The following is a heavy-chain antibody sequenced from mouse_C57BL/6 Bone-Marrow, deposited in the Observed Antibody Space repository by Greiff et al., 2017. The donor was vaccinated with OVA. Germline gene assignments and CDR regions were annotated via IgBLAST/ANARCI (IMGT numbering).Heavy chain of an antibody. CDR3: ARQYYGSSVDY. J-gene: IGHJ2*01. CDR2: ISSGGSYT. Sequence: EVKLVESGGDLVKPGGSLKLSCAASGFTFSSYGMSWVRQTPDKRLEWVATISSGGSYTYYPDSVKGRFTISRDNAKNTLYLQMSSLKSEDTAMYYCARQYYGSSVDYWGQGTTLTVSS. CDR1: GFTFSSYG. D-gene: IGHD1-1*01. V-gene: IGHV5-6*01.